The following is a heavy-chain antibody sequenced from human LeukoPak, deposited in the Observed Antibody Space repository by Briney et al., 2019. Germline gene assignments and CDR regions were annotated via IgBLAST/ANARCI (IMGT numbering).Heavy chain of an antibody. D-gene: IGHD5-12*01. Sequence: PSETLSLTCTVSGGSISNKYWSWIRQPPGKGLEWIGYVYYSGSTNYNPSLKSRVTISVDTSKNQFSLKLSSVTAADTAVYYCARVYGAGYDFRGAFDIWGQGTMVTVSS. V-gene: IGHV4-59*01. CDR1: GGSISNKY. J-gene: IGHJ3*02. CDR2: VYYSGST. CDR3: ARVYGAGYDFRGAFDI.